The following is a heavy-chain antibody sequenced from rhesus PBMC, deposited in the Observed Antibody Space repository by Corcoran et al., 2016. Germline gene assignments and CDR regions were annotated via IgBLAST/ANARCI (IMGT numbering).Heavy chain of an antibody. J-gene: IGHJ5-2*02. D-gene: IGHD1-44*02. Sequence: QVQLQESGPGLVKPSETLSLTCAVSGYSISSGYYWSWIRQPPGKGLEWIGYITYSGSTSDHPSLKIRVTISRDTSKHQFSLKLSSVTASDTAVYYCAREGRRTKSEGRNSLDVWGRGVLVTVSS. CDR2: ITYSGST. CDR1: GYSISSGYY. CDR3: AREGRRTKSEGRNSLDV. V-gene: IGHV4-122*02.